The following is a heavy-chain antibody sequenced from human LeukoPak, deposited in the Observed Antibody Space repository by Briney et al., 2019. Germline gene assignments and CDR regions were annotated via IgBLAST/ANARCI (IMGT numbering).Heavy chain of an antibody. V-gene: IGHV3-72*01. CDR1: GITFSSYA. D-gene: IGHD1-7*01. CDR3: VSRVIGTADH. Sequence: GGSLRLSCAASGITFSSYAMSWVRQAPGKGLEWVGRSRNKANSYTAEYAASVKGRFDISRDESKNSLYLQMYSLKTEDTAVYYCVSRVIGTADHWGQGTLVTVSS. J-gene: IGHJ4*02. CDR2: SRNKANSYTA.